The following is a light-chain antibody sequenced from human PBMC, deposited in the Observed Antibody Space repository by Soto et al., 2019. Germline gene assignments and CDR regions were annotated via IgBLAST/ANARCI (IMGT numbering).Light chain of an antibody. V-gene: IGKV1-5*03. CDR3: QQYDTFPWT. Sequence: DIQMTQSPSTLSASVGDRVTITCRASQSIGRWLAWYQQKPGKAPKLLIYKASSLQSGVPSRFSGSGSGTEFTLTISSLQPDDFATYYCQQYDTFPWTFGQGTKVEIK. J-gene: IGKJ1*01. CDR2: KAS. CDR1: QSIGRW.